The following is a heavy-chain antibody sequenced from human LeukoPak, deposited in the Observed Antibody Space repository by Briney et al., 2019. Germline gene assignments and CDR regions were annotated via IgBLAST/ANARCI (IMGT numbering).Heavy chain of an antibody. CDR2: IYYSGST. CDR3: ARLRHDAFDI. J-gene: IGHJ3*02. Sequence: PSETLSLTCTVSGGSISSYYWSWIRQPPGKGLEWIGYIYYSGSTNYNPSLKSRVTISVDTSKNQFSLKLSSVTAADTAVYYCARLRHDAFDIWGQGTMVTVSS. CDR1: GGSISSYY. V-gene: IGHV4-59*12.